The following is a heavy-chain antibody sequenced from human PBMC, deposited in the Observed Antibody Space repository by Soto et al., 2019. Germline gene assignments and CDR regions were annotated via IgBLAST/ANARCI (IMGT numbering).Heavy chain of an antibody. V-gene: IGHV1-2*02. Sequence: QVQLVQSGSEVRKPGASVTVSCKASGYTFTNYYIQWGRQAPGQGLEYMGWISPKRGGEAHAQKFPGRVTMTRGTSVTLAYLQLSSLTSDDTAVYFCSRFHRGLRCNLDYWGQGTLVTVSS. CDR2: ISPKRGGE. J-gene: IGHJ4*02. CDR3: SRFHRGLRCNLDY. D-gene: IGHD4-17*01. CDR1: GYTFTNYY.